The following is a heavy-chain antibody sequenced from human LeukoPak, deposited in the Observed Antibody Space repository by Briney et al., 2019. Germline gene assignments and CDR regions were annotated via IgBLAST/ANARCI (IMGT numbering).Heavy chain of an antibody. J-gene: IGHJ3*02. Sequence: ASVKVSCKASGGTFSSYAIRWVRQAPGQGLEWMGRIISILGIANYAQKFQRRVTITADKSTSTAYMELSSLRSEDTAVYYCESPLAGAFDIWGHGTMVTVSS. CDR1: GGTFSSYA. CDR3: ESPLAGAFDI. V-gene: IGHV1-69*04. CDR2: IISILGIA. D-gene: IGHD6-13*01.